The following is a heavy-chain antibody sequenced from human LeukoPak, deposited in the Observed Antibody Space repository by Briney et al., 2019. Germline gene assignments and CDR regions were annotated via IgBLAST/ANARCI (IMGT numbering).Heavy chain of an antibody. Sequence: GGSLRLSCAASGFTFSVYSMNWVRQAPGKGLEWVSYISSSSSTIYYADPVKGRFTISRDNAKNSLYLQMNSLRAEDTAVYYCARDPYYYDSSGDHWGQGTLVTVSS. CDR1: GFTFSVYS. CDR2: ISSSSSTI. V-gene: IGHV3-48*01. J-gene: IGHJ4*02. CDR3: ARDPYYYDSSGDH. D-gene: IGHD3-22*01.